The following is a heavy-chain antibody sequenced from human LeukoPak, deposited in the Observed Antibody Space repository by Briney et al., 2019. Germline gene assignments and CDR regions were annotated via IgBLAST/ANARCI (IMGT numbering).Heavy chain of an antibody. CDR3: ARAENTYIDY. CDR2: ISSEGSST. V-gene: IGHV3-74*01. Sequence: GSLRLSCAASGFTFSIYWMHWVRQAPGKGLVWVSRISSEGSSTTYADSVKGRFTISRDNAKDTLYLQMNSLRAEDTAVYYCARAENTYIDYWGQGTLVTVSS. J-gene: IGHJ4*02. CDR1: GFTFSIYW. D-gene: IGHD3-16*01.